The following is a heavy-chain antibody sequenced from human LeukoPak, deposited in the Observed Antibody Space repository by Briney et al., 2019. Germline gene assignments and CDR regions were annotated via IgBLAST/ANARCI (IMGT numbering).Heavy chain of an antibody. J-gene: IGHJ4*02. V-gene: IGHV3-23*01. CDR2: ISGSGGST. CDR1: GFTFNSYA. CDR3: ARNYGDYDY. D-gene: IGHD4-17*01. Sequence: QPGGSLRLSCAASGFTFNSYAMSWVRQAPGKGLEWVSAISGSGGSTSYADSVKGRFTISRDNAKNTLYLQMSSLRAEDTAVYYCARNYGDYDYWGQGTLVTVSS.